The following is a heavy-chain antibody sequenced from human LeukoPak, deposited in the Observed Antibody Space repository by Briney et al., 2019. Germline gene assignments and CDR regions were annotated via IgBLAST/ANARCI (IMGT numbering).Heavy chain of an antibody. V-gene: IGHV3-9*01. D-gene: IGHD4-23*01. J-gene: IGHJ4*02. Sequence: GGSLRLSCAASGFTFDDYAMHWVRQAPGKGLEWVSGISWNSNSIGYADFVKGRFTISRDNAKNCLYLQMNSLRTEDTALYYGAKVRDYGGNPYYFDYWGQGTLVTVSS. CDR2: ISWNSNSI. CDR1: GFTFDDYA. CDR3: AKVRDYGGNPYYFDY.